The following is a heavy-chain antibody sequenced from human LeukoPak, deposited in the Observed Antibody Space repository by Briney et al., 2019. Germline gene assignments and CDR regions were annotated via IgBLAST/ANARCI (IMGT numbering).Heavy chain of an antibody. J-gene: IGHJ6*02. CDR2: IYHSGST. D-gene: IGHD4-17*01. CDR3: ARDGPLYADYVNYYYGMDV. Sequence: SETLSLTCTVSGYSISSGYYWGWIRQPPGKGLEWIGSIYHSGSTYYNPSLKSRVTISVDTSKNQFSLKLSSVTAADTAVYYCARDGPLYADYVNYYYGMDVWGQGTTVTVSS. V-gene: IGHV4-38-2*02. CDR1: GYSISSGYY.